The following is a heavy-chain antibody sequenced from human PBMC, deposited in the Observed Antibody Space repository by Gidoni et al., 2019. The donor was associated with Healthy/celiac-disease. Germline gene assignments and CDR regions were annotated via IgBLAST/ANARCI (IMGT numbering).Heavy chain of an antibody. CDR1: GFTVRSYG. Sequence: QVQLVESGGGVVQPGRPRRLSCAASGFTVRSYGMHWVRQAPGKGLEWVAVISYDGSNKYYADSVKGRFTISRDNSKNTLYLQMNSLRAEDTAVYYCANSYGSSTLYYYYYGMDVWGQGTTVTVSS. CDR2: ISYDGSNK. CDR3: ANSYGSSTLYYYYYGMDV. D-gene: IGHD2-2*01. V-gene: IGHV3-30*18. J-gene: IGHJ6*02.